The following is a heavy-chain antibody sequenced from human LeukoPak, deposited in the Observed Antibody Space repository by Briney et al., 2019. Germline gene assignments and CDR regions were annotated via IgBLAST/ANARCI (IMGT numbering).Heavy chain of an antibody. V-gene: IGHV3-11*04. CDR1: GFTFTDTY. D-gene: IGHD3-10*01. CDR2: ISPSGTDI. J-gene: IGHJ6*03. Sequence: GGSLRLSCAVSGFTFTDTYMTWIRQAPGKGLESLSYISPSGTDISYADSVKGRFTISRDNSKNTLYLQMNSLRAEDTAVYYCARDSPYYGSGTNYMDVWGKGTTVTVSS. CDR3: ARDSPYYGSGTNYMDV.